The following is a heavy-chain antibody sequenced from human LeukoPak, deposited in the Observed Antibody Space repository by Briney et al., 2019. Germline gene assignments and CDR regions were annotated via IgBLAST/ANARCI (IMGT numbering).Heavy chain of an antibody. Sequence: SETLSLTCAVYGGSFSGYYWSWIRQPPGKGLEWIGSIYHSGSTYYNPSLKSRVTISVDTSKNQFSLKLSSVTAADTAVYYCASTSGWYYFDYWGQGTLVTVSS. V-gene: IGHV4-34*01. CDR2: IYHSGST. CDR3: ASTSGWYYFDY. CDR1: GGSFSGYY. D-gene: IGHD6-19*01. J-gene: IGHJ4*02.